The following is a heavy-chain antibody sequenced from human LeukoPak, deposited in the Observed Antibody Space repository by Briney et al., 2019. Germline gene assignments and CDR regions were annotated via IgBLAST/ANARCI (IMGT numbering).Heavy chain of an antibody. CDR1: GFTFSSYA. V-gene: IGHV3-30-3*01. Sequence: GGSLRLSCAASGFTFSSYAMHWVRQAPGKGLEWVAVISYDGSNKYYADSVKGRFTISRDNSKNTLYLQMNSLRAEDTAVYYCARGVSSSFVPWFDPWGQGTLFTVSS. CDR3: ARGVSSSFVPWFDP. J-gene: IGHJ5*02. CDR2: ISYDGSNK. D-gene: IGHD6-13*01.